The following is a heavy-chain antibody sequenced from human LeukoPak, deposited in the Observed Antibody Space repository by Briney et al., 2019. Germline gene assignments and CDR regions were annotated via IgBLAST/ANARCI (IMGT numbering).Heavy chain of an antibody. CDR1: GFTFSSYS. CDR2: ISSSSSYI. D-gene: IGHD6-19*01. V-gene: IGHV3-21*01. CDR3: ARASHYSSGWYWDPQILYYFDY. J-gene: IGHJ4*02. Sequence: GGSLRLSCAASGFTFSSYSMNWVRQAPGKGLEWVSSISSSSSYIYYADSVKGRFTISRDNAKNSLYLQMNSLRAEDTAVYYCARASHYSSGWYWDPQILYYFDYWGQGTLVTVSS.